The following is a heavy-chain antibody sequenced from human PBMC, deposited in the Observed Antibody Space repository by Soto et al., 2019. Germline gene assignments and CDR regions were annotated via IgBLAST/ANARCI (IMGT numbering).Heavy chain of an antibody. V-gene: IGHV3-30*18. CDR3: AKPYSGNYPRPFDY. D-gene: IGHD1-26*01. CDR2: ISYHGSNK. CDR1: GFTFSIHG. Sequence: GGSLRLSCAASGFTFSIHGMHWARQAPGKGLEWVAAISYHGSNKYYADSVKGRFTISRDNSKNTLYLQMDSPRAEDTAVYYCAKPYSGNYPRPFDYWGQGTLVTVSS. J-gene: IGHJ4*02.